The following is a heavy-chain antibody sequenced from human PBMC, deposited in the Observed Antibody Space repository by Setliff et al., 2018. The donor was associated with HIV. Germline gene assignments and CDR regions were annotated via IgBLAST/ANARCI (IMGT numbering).Heavy chain of an antibody. Sequence: GSLRLSCAASGFAFDNYCMTWVRQAPGKGLEWVSSISSSSSYIYYADSVKGRFTISRDNAKNSLYLQMNSLRVEDTAVYYCARDEDGYNHFDFWGQGTLVTVSS. J-gene: IGHJ4*02. V-gene: IGHV3-21*01. CDR3: ARDEDGYNHFDF. CDR2: ISSSSSYI. CDR1: GFAFDNYC. D-gene: IGHD5-12*01.